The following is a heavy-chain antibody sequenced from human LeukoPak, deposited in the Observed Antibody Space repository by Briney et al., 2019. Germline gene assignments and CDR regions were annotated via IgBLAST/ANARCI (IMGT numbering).Heavy chain of an antibody. CDR2: IYHSGST. Sequence: PSETLSLTCAVSGYSISSGYYWGWIRQPPGKGLEWIGSIYHSGSTYYNPSLKSRVTISVDTSKNQFSLKLCSVTAADTAVYYSAREGYQPEGFDPWGQGTLVTVSS. V-gene: IGHV4-38-2*02. CDR3: AREGYQPEGFDP. CDR1: GYSISSGYY. D-gene: IGHD2-2*01. J-gene: IGHJ5*02.